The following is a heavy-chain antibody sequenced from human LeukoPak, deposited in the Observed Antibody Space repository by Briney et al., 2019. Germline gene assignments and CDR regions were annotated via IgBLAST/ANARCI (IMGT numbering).Heavy chain of an antibody. Sequence: SETLSLTCTVSGYSISSGYYWGWIRRPPGKGLEWIGSIYHSGSTYYNPSLKGRVTISVDTSRNQFSLKLSSVTAADTAVYYCAREVVAAAAFDIWGQGTMVTVSS. CDR3: AREVVAAAAFDI. D-gene: IGHD2-15*01. CDR2: IYHSGST. V-gene: IGHV4-38-2*02. J-gene: IGHJ3*02. CDR1: GYSISSGYY.